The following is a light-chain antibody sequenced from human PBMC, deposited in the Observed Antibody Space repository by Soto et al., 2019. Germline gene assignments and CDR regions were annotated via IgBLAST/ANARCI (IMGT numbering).Light chain of an antibody. CDR1: QSVGSIY. CDR3: QQYGSSPYT. Sequence: EIELTQSPGTLSLSPGERATLSCRASQSVGSIYLAWYQQKLGQAPRLLIYGASSRATGIPDRFSASGSGTDFTLTITRLEPEDSAVYYCQQYGSSPYTFGQGTKLEIK. J-gene: IGKJ2*01. CDR2: GAS. V-gene: IGKV3-20*01.